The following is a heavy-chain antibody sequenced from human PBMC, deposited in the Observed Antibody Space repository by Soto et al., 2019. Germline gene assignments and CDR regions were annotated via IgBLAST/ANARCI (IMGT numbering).Heavy chain of an antibody. CDR3: ARRFFDILTGYRYYFDY. V-gene: IGHV4-39*01. Sequence: LSLTCTVSGGSISSSSYYWGWIRQPPGKGLEWIGSIYYSGSTYYNPSLKSRVTISVDTSKNQFSLKLSSVTAADTAVYYCARRFFDILTGYRYYFDYWGQGTLVTVSS. CDR2: IYYSGST. CDR1: GGSISSSSYY. D-gene: IGHD3-9*01. J-gene: IGHJ4*02.